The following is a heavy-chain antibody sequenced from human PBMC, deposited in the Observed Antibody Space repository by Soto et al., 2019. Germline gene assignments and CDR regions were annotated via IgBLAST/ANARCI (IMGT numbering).Heavy chain of an antibody. D-gene: IGHD3-10*01. Sequence: GASVKVSCKASGYTSNSNGISWVRQAPGQGLEWMGWISASNGNTGYAQKLRGRVTMTIDTSTRTADMELRSLNSDDTAVYYCANRMSSEYYYGMDVWGQGTTVTVSS. CDR3: ANRMSSEYYYGMDV. CDR1: GYTSNSNG. V-gene: IGHV1-18*01. CDR2: ISASNGNT. J-gene: IGHJ6*02.